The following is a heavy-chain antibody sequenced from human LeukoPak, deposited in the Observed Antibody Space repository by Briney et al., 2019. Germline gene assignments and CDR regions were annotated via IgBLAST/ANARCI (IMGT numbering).Heavy chain of an antibody. Sequence: GGSLRLSCAASGFTFSSYGMHWVRQAPGTGLESLAAISYDGSNTYYADSAKRRFTISRDNSKNMLYLQMDSLRAEDTAVYYCAKPTGRSWFGPYYCDYWGQGTLVTVSS. CDR2: ISYDGSNT. CDR3: AKPTGRSWFGPYYCDY. CDR1: GFTFSSYG. D-gene: IGHD3-10*01. V-gene: IGHV3-30*18. J-gene: IGHJ4*02.